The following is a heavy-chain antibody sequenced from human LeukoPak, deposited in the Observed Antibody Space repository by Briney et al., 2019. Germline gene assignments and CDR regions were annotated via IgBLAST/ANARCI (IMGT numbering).Heavy chain of an antibody. CDR3: ARDLGWFYFDQ. J-gene: IGHJ4*01. CDR1: GFTFSSYW. CDR2: LNSRSDSI. Sequence: GGSLRLSCAASGFTFSSYWMHWVRQAPGKGLEWVSGLNSRSDSIYDADSVKGRFTISRDNSKNTLYLQMNSLRPEDTAIYYCARDLGWFYFDQWGHGTLVTVPS. D-gene: IGHD3-3*01. V-gene: IGHV3-23*01.